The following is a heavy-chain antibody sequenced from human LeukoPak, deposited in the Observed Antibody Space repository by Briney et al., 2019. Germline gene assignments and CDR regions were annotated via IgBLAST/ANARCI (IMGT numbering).Heavy chain of an antibody. CDR1: GYTFTGYY. CDR3: ARVPTHYGSVP. V-gene: IGHV1-2*02. Sequence: GASVKVSCKASGYTFTGYYMHWVRQAPGQGLEWMGWINPNSGGTNYAQEFQGRVTMTRDTSISTAYMELSRLRSDDTAVYYCARVPTHYGSVPWGQGTLVTVSS. D-gene: IGHD3-10*01. CDR2: INPNSGGT. J-gene: IGHJ5*02.